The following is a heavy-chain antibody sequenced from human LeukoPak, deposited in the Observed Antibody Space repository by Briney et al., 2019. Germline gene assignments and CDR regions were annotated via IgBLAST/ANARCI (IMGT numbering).Heavy chain of an antibody. CDR3: ARDRLPFYDSTDDAFDL. D-gene: IGHD3-22*01. J-gene: IGHJ3*01. Sequence: GGSLRLSCAASGFTFSSYSMNWVRQAPGKGLECVSYISSSGRTMYYADSVRGRFTISRDNAKNSVFLQMNSLRAEDTAVYYCARDRLPFYDSTDDAFDLWGQGTMVTVSS. CDR1: GFTFSSYS. CDR2: ISSSGRTM. V-gene: IGHV3-48*04.